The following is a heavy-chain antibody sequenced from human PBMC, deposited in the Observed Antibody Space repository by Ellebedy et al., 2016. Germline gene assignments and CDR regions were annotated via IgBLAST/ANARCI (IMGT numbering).Heavy chain of an antibody. Sequence: GESLKISXVASGFNFSVYAMTWVRQAPGKGLEWVSGISGRSSSTYYADSVKGRFTISKDNSKNTVYLQMDSLRVEDTAVYFCAKFADSGSYYSDAFDIWGQGTMVTVS. J-gene: IGHJ3*02. CDR1: GFNFSVYA. D-gene: IGHD3-10*01. V-gene: IGHV3-23*01. CDR2: ISGRSSST. CDR3: AKFADSGSYYSDAFDI.